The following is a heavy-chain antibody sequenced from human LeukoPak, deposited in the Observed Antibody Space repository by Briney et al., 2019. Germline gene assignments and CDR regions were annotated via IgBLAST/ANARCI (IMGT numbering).Heavy chain of an antibody. Sequence: GASVKVSCKASGYTFTSYDINWVRQAPGQGLEWMGIINPSGGSTSYAQKFQGRVTMTRDMSTSTVYMELSSLRSEDTAVYYCARTRPWYYYDSSGSKGMAFDIWGQGTMVTVSS. CDR2: INPSGGST. D-gene: IGHD3-22*01. J-gene: IGHJ3*02. CDR3: ARTRPWYYYDSSGSKGMAFDI. CDR1: GYTFTSYD. V-gene: IGHV1-46*01.